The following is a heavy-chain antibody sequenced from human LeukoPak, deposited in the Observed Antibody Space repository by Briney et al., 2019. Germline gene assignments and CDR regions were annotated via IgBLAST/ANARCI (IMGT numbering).Heavy chain of an antibody. CDR1: GHSFTDYY. Sequence: ASVKVSCKASGHSFTDYYMHWVRQAPGQGLEWMGWINPNGGGTNYAQKFQGRVTMTRDTSISTAYMELTRLRSDDTAVYYCASGRGRGAARSFDYWGRGTLVTVSS. D-gene: IGHD6-6*01. V-gene: IGHV1-2*02. J-gene: IGHJ4*02. CDR3: ASGRGRGAARSFDY. CDR2: INPNGGGT.